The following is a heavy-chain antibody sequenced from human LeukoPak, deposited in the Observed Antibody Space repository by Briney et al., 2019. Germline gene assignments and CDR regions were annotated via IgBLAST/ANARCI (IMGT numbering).Heavy chain of an antibody. J-gene: IGHJ4*02. CDR1: GFTFSNAW. D-gene: IGHD1-26*01. Sequence: GGSLRLSCAASGFTFSNAWMSWVRQAPGKGLVWVSRMNSDGSSRIYADSVKGRFTISRDNAKNTLYLQMNSLRAEDTAVYYCARGGGTYFDYWGQGTLVTVSS. V-gene: IGHV3-74*01. CDR2: MNSDGSSR. CDR3: ARGGGTYFDY.